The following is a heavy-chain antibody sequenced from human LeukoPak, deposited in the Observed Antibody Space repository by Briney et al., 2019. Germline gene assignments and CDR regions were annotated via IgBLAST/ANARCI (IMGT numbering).Heavy chain of an antibody. J-gene: IGHJ3*02. CDR1: GYTFTSYG. CDR2: ISAYNGNT. Sequence: ASVKVSCKASGYTFTSYGISWVRQAPGQGLEWMGWISAYNGNTNYAQKLQGRVTMTTDTSTSTAYMELRSLRSDDTAVYYCARGRPSPVIRITMVRQDAFDIWGQGTMVTVSS. V-gene: IGHV1-18*01. CDR3: ARGRPSPVIRITMVRQDAFDI. D-gene: IGHD3-10*01.